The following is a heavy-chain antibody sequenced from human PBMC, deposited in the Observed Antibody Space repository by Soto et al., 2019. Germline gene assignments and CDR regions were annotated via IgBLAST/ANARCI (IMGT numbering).Heavy chain of an antibody. Sequence: LXLSCAAFEFTFRSYWMHWVRQNPGKGLVWVSRISGDGSSTTYADSVRGRFTISRDNAKNTVYLQMDSLRAEDTAVYYCARSLPGTYGAFDLWGQGTTVTVSS. CDR3: ARSLPGTYGAFDL. D-gene: IGHD1-7*01. CDR1: EFTFRSYW. V-gene: IGHV3-74*01. CDR2: ISGDGSST. J-gene: IGHJ3*01.